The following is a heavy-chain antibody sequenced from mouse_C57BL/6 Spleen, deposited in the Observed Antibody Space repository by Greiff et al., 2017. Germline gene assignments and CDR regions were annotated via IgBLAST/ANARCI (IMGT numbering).Heavy chain of an antibody. CDR3: AREGDYYGSSYEKYFDY. D-gene: IGHD1-1*01. V-gene: IGHV5-4*01. Sequence: EVKLMESGGGLVKPGGSLKLSCAASGFTFSSYAMSWVRQTPEKRLEWVATISDGGSYTYYPDNVKGRFTISRDNAKNNLYLQMSHLKSEDTAMYYCAREGDYYGSSYEKYFDYWGQGTTLTVSS. CDR2: ISDGGSYT. CDR1: GFTFSSYA. J-gene: IGHJ2*01.